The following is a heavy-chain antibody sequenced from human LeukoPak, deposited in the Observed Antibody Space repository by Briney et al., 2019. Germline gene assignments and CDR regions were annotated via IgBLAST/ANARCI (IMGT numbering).Heavy chain of an antibody. CDR1: GFTFSSYA. CDR2: ISYDGSNK. Sequence: GGSLRLSCAASGFTFSSYAMHWVRQAPGKGLEWVAVISYDGSNKYYADSVKGRFTISRDNSKNTLYLQMNSLRAEDTAVHYCARDFSDYGDPGAFDIWGQGTMVTVPS. V-gene: IGHV3-30-3*01. CDR3: ARDFSDYGDPGAFDI. D-gene: IGHD4-17*01. J-gene: IGHJ3*02.